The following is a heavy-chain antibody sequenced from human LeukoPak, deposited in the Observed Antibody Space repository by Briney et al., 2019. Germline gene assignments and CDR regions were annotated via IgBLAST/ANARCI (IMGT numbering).Heavy chain of an antibody. D-gene: IGHD6-19*01. Sequence: GGSLRLSCAASGFTFGSYAMSWVRQAPGKGLEWVSAISGSGGSTYYADSVKGRFTISRDNSKNTLYLQMNSLRAEDTAVYYCAKDAVGDLRNNWFDPWGQGTLVTVSS. J-gene: IGHJ5*02. CDR1: GFTFGSYA. CDR2: ISGSGGST. CDR3: AKDAVGDLRNNWFDP. V-gene: IGHV3-23*01.